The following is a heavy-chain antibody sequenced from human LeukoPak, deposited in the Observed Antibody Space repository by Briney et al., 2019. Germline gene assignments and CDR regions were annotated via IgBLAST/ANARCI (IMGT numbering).Heavy chain of an antibody. CDR3: ARDRSRYSNYHAQYFQH. V-gene: IGHV1-69*13. D-gene: IGHD4-11*01. CDR1: GGTFSSYA. CDR2: IIPIFGTA. Sequence: SVTVSCMASGGTFSSYAISWVRQAPGQGLEWMGGIIPIFGTANYAQKFQGRVTITADESTGTAYMELSSLRSEDTAVYYCARDRSRYSNYHAQYFQHWGQGTLVTVSS. J-gene: IGHJ1*01.